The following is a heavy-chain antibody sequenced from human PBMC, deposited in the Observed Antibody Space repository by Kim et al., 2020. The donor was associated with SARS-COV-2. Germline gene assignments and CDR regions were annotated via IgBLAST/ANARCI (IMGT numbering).Heavy chain of an antibody. J-gene: IGHJ3*02. V-gene: IGHV1-69*04. CDR3: ARDEVGATTGFGNAFDI. D-gene: IGHD1-26*01. Sequence: FQGRVTITADKSTSTAYMELSSLRSEDTAVYYCARDEVGATTGFGNAFDIWGQGTMVTVSS.